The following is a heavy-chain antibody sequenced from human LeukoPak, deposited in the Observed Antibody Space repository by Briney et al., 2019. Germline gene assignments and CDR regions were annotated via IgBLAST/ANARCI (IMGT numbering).Heavy chain of an antibody. Sequence: KPSETLSLTCTVSGGSIRSYYWSWIRQPPGEGLEWIGRIYTSGSTNYDPSLKSRVTMSVDTSKNQFSLKLSSVTAADTAVYYCARHYPVGAAGNFDYWGQGTLVTVSS. CDR3: ARHYPVGAAGNFDY. J-gene: IGHJ4*02. CDR1: GGSIRSYY. CDR2: IYTSGST. V-gene: IGHV4-4*07. D-gene: IGHD1-26*01.